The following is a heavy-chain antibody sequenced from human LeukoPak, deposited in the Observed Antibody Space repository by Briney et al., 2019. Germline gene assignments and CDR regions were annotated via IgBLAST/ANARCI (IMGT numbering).Heavy chain of an antibody. CDR2: ISSSSSYI. Sequence: GGSLRLSCAASGFTFSSYSMNWVRQAPGKGLEWVSSISSSSSYIYYADSVKGRFTISRDNSKNTLYLQMNSLRAEDTAEYYCAKSLLTTASGTGRAFDIWGQGTMVTVSA. V-gene: IGHV3-21*04. J-gene: IGHJ3*02. CDR1: GFTFSSYS. D-gene: IGHD1-26*01. CDR3: AKSLLTTASGTGRAFDI.